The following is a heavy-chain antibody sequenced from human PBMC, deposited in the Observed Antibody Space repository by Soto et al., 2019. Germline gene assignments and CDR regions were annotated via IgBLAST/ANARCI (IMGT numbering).Heavy chain of an antibody. Sequence: QLQLQESGPGLVKPSETLSLICNVTGESISRTFFYWGWIRQPPGKGLEWIGSIYYSGRTYYNPSLKSRVTISEDPSNNQFSLRLSSVTAADTALYYCARHGVPIQLEPHFDPWGQGTLVTVSS. J-gene: IGHJ5*02. V-gene: IGHV4-39*01. CDR2: IYYSGRT. CDR1: GESISRTFFY. D-gene: IGHD1-1*01. CDR3: ARHGVPIQLEPHFDP.